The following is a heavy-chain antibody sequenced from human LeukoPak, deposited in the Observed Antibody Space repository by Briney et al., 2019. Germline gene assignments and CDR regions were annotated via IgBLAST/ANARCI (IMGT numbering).Heavy chain of an antibody. CDR2: ISYDGSNK. D-gene: IGHD3-22*01. CDR3: AKAPHYYDSSGYYINY. Sequence: GGSVRLSCAASGFTFSSYGMHWVRQAPGKGLEWGAVISYDGSNKYYADSVKGRFTISRDNSKNTLYLQMNSLRAEDTAVYYCAKAPHYYDSSGYYINYWGQGTLVTVSS. V-gene: IGHV3-30*18. CDR1: GFTFSSYG. J-gene: IGHJ4*02.